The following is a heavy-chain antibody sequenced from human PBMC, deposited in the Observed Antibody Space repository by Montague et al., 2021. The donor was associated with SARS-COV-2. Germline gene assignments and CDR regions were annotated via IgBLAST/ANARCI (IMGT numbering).Heavy chain of an antibody. CDR3: VRDTGSAQAGFDA. CDR2: TNYRSKWTS. D-gene: IGHD4-17*01. V-gene: IGHV6-1*01. CDR1: GDSVWSNTAA. Sequence: CAISGDSVWSNTAAWNWIRQSPSGGLEWLGRTNYRSKWTSDYATSVEGRISIDPDTSKNQCFLHLRSVTPEDTGVYYCVRDTGSAQAGFDAWGQGTLVTVSS. J-gene: IGHJ4*02.